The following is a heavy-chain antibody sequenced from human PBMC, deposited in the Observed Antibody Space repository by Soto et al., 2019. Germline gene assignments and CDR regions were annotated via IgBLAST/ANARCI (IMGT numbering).Heavy chain of an antibody. CDR1: GGSISSSSYY. CDR3: ARASSSIGITENFDY. Sequence: QLQLQESGPGLVKPSETLSLTCTVSGGSISSSSYYWGWIRQPPGKGLEWIGSIYYSGSTYYNPSLKSRVTISVDTSKNQFSLKLSSVTAADTAVYYCARASSSIGITENFDYWGQGTLVTVSS. CDR2: IYYSGST. D-gene: IGHD1-26*01. V-gene: IGHV4-39*01. J-gene: IGHJ4*02.